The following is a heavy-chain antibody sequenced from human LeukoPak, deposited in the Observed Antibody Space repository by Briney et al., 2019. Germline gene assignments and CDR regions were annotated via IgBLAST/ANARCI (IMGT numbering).Heavy chain of an antibody. V-gene: IGHV3-23*01. D-gene: IGHD6-19*01. CDR1: GFNFSSFG. CDR3: AKGTSSLNYDAFDI. Sequence: PGGSLRLSCAASGFNFSSFGVNWVRQGPGKGLEWVSGISFIISKCSSDSVKGRFTISRDNSKNTVYLQMNSLRDDDTAVYYCAKGTSSLNYDAFDIWGQGTLVTVSS. CDR2: ISFIISK. J-gene: IGHJ3*02.